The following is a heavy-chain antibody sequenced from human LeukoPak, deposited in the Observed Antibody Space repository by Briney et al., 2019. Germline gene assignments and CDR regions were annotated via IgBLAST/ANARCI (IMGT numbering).Heavy chain of an antibody. V-gene: IGHV3-30*03. J-gene: IGHJ4*02. Sequence: PGGSLRLSCAASGFTFSSYGMHWVRQAPGKGLEWVAVISYDGSNKYYADSVKGRFTISRDNSKNTLYLQMNSLRAEDTAVYYCASYYDFWSGYYTYYFDYWGQGTLVTVSS. CDR1: GFTFSSYG. D-gene: IGHD3-3*01. CDR2: ISYDGSNK. CDR3: ASYYDFWSGYYTYYFDY.